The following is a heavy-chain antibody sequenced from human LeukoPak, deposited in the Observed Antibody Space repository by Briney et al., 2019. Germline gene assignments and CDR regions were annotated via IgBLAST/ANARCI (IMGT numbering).Heavy chain of an antibody. J-gene: IGHJ4*02. D-gene: IGHD2-2*02. CDR3: ARGGSLGVVVPAAIDY. CDR2: IRYDGSNK. V-gene: IGHV3-30*02. Sequence: GGSLRLSCAASGFTFSSYGMHWVRQAPGKGLEWVAFIRYDGSNKYYADSVKGRFTISRDNSKNTLYLQMNSLRAEDTAVYYCARGGSLGVVVPAAIDYWGQGTLVTVSS. CDR1: GFTFSSYG.